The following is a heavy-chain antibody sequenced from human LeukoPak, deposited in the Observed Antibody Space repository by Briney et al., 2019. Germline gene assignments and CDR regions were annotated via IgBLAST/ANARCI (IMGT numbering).Heavy chain of an antibody. D-gene: IGHD2-2*01. CDR3: ARSIVVVPAASAY. CDR2: ISYDGSNK. J-gene: IGHJ4*02. V-gene: IGHV3-30-3*01. Sequence: GRSLRLSCAASGFTFSSYAMHWVRQAPGKGREWVAVISYDGSNKYYADSVKGRFTISRDNSKNTLYLQMNSLRAEDTAVYYCARSIVVVPAASAYWGQGTLVTVSS. CDR1: GFTFSSYA.